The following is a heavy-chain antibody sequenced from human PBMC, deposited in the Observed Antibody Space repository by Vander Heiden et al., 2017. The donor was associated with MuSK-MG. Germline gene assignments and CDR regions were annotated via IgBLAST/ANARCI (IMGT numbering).Heavy chain of an antibody. CDR2: ISYDGSNK. Sequence: QVQLVESGGGVVQLGRALRRSCASSGIPLSGYAMHWVRQAPGKGLEWVAVISYDGSNKYYADSVKGRFTISRDNSKNTLYLQMNSLRAEDTAVYYCARALRSGSGYYSSDYWGQGTLVTVSS. J-gene: IGHJ4*02. CDR3: ARALRSGSGYYSSDY. D-gene: IGHD3-22*01. V-gene: IGHV3-30*04. CDR1: GIPLSGYA.